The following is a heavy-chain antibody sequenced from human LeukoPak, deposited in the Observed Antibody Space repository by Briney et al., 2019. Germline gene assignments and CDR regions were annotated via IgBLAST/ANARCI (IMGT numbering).Heavy chain of an antibody. J-gene: IGHJ4*02. CDR2: IYYSGST. CDR1: GDSISRYY. CDR3: ARVKAAGKYYLDS. V-gene: IGHV4-59*01. Sequence: SETLSLTCTVSGDSISRYYWSWIRQPPGKGLEWIGYIYYSGSTNYNPSLKSRVTMSLDTSKNQVSLKLTFVTAADTAMYYCARVKAAGKYYLDSWGQGTRLTVSS. D-gene: IGHD6-13*01.